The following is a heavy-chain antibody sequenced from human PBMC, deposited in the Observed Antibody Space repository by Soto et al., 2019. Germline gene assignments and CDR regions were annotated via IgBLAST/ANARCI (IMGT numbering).Heavy chain of an antibody. CDR1: GYTFTSYD. CDR2: MNPNSGNT. V-gene: IGHV1-8*01. J-gene: IGHJ3*02. Sequence: ASVKVSCKASGYTFTSYDINWVRQATGQGLEWMGWMNPNSGNTGYAQKFQGRVTMTRNTSTSTAYMELSSLRSEDTAVYYCARGLIRITIFSIWGQGTMVTVSS. CDR3: ARGLIRITIFSI. D-gene: IGHD3-3*01.